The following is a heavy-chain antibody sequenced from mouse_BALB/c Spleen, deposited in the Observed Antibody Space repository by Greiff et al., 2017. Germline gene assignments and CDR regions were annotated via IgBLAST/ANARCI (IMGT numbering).Heavy chain of an antibody. Sequence: VKLMESGPGLVAPSQSLSITCTVSGFSLTGYGVNWVRQPPGKGLEWLGMIWGDGSTDYNSALKSRLSISKDNSKSQVFLKMNSLQTDDTAVYYCARNFWHSSLNYYAMDYWGQGTSVTVSS. CDR1: GFSLTGYG. CDR2: IWGDGST. J-gene: IGHJ4*01. D-gene: IGHD3-1*01. V-gene: IGHV2-6-7*01. CDR3: ARNFWHSSLNYYAMDY.